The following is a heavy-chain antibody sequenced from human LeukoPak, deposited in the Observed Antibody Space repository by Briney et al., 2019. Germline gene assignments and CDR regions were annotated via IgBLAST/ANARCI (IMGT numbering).Heavy chain of an antibody. CDR3: ARDYGSGSYHQFDY. CDR1: GHTFTGYY. Sequence: ASVKVSCKASGHTFTGYYVYWVRQAPGQGLEWMGWMNPNVGGANFPQKFQGRVTVTSDPAISAAYMELRRLRSDDTAVYYCARDYGSGSYHQFDYWGQGTLVTVSS. CDR2: MNPNVGGA. J-gene: IGHJ4*02. D-gene: IGHD3-10*01. V-gene: IGHV1-2*02.